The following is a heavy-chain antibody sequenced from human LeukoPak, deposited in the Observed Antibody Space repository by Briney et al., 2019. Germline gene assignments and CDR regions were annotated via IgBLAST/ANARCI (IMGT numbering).Heavy chain of an antibody. D-gene: IGHD2-21*01. CDR3: ARVRQGFRYSKDDFVY. J-gene: IGHJ4*02. CDR2: IWYDGSNK. V-gene: IGHV3-33*01. Sequence: GGSLRLSCVASGFSFSSYGMHWVRQAPGKGLDWVAVIWYDGSNKYYADSVKGRFPISRDNSQHPLSLQMNSLRADDKAVYYCARVRQGFRYSKDDFVYWGERPRVTVSS. CDR1: GFSFSSYG.